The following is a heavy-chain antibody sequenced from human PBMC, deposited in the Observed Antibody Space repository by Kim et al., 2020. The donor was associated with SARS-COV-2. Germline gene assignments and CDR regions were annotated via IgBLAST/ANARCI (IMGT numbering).Heavy chain of an antibody. V-gene: IGHV4-39*01. D-gene: IGHD1-26*01. CDR3: ARHTVGATLSAFDI. Sequence: NPPPKRRVTISVDTSKNQFSLKLSSVTAADTAVYYCARHTVGATLSAFDIWGQGTMVTVSS. J-gene: IGHJ3*02.